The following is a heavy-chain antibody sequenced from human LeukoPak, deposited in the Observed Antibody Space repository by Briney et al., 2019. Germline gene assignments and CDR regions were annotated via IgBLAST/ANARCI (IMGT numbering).Heavy chain of an antibody. CDR3: ARVGVTPNYGDYALPTHFDY. J-gene: IGHJ4*02. D-gene: IGHD4-17*01. CDR1: GGSISSSSYY. Sequence: SETLSLTCTVSGGSISSSSYYWGWIRQPPGKGLEWIGSIYYSGSTYYNPSLKSRVTISVDTSKNQFSLKLSSVTAADTAVYYCARVGVTPNYGDYALPTHFDYWGQGTLVTVSS. V-gene: IGHV4-39*07. CDR2: IYYSGST.